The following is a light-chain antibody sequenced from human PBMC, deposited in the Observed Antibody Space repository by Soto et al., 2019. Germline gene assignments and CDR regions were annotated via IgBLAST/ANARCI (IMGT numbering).Light chain of an antibody. CDR1: SSNIGTNT. CDR2: GNT. V-gene: IGLV1-44*01. CDR3: AAWDDSLNNYV. Sequence: QSVLTQPPSASGTPGQRVTISCSGSSSNIGTNTVNWFQHLPGTAPKLLIFGNTQRPSGVPGRFSGSKSGTSASLAISGLQSEDEADYYCAAWDDSLNNYVFGTGTKVTVL. J-gene: IGLJ1*01.